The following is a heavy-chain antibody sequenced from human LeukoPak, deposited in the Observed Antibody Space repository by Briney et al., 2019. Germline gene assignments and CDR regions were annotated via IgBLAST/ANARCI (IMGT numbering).Heavy chain of an antibody. J-gene: IGHJ6*03. Sequence: PGGSLRLSCAASGFTFDDYAMHWVRQAPGKGLEWVSSIGGRGGSAYYADSVKGRFTISRDNSKNTLYLRMNSLRAEDTAVYYCAKQGRDWLRDYYYYMDVWGKGTTVTISS. D-gene: IGHD3-9*01. CDR1: GFTFDDYA. V-gene: IGHV3-23*01. CDR2: IGGRGGSA. CDR3: AKQGRDWLRDYYYYMDV.